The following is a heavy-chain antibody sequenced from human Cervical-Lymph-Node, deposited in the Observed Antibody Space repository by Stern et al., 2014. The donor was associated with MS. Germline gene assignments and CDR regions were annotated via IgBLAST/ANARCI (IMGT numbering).Heavy chain of an antibody. Sequence: QVQLVQSGAEVKKPGSSVKVSCKASGGPFSTYAISWVLQAPGQGLEWIGGILPIFGTANYAQKFQGRVPITPADSTRPAYMDLSSLRSEDTAVYYCARDYDFWSGYYLGYYYYGMDVWGQGTTVTVSS. J-gene: IGHJ6*02. V-gene: IGHV1-69*01. CDR3: ARDYDFWSGYYLGYYYYGMDV. D-gene: IGHD3-3*01. CDR2: ILPIFGTA. CDR1: GGPFSTYA.